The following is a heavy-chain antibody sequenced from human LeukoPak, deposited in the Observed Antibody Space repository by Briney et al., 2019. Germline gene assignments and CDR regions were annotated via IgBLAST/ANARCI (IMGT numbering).Heavy chain of an antibody. Sequence: SETLSLTCTVSGGSISSSPYYWGWIRQPPGKGLEWIGSIYYSGTTHYSPSLESRVTISVDTSKNQFSLKLASVTAADTAIYYCAKGAGGFSYYNWFDPWGQGTLVTVSS. D-gene: IGHD5-18*01. CDR2: IYYSGTT. V-gene: IGHV4-39*07. CDR1: GGSISSSPYY. J-gene: IGHJ5*02. CDR3: AKGAGGFSYYNWFDP.